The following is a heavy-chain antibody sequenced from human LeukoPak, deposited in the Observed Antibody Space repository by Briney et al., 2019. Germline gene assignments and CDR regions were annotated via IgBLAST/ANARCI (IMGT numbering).Heavy chain of an antibody. CDR2: MNPNSGNT. D-gene: IGHD4-17*01. V-gene: IGHV1-8*02. CDR1: GYTFTSYD. J-gene: IGHJ5*02. CDR3: ARGDYGDFRNWFDP. Sequence: ASAKVSCKASGYTFTSYDINWVRQATGQGLEWMGWMNPNSGNTGYAQKLQGRVTMTTDTSTSTAYMELRSLRSDDTAVYYCARGDYGDFRNWFDPWGQGTLVTVSS.